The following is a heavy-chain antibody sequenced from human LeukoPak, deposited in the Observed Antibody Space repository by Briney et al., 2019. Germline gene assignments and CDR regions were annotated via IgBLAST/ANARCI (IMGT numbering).Heavy chain of an antibody. Sequence: GGSLRLSCATSGFTVSTNYMSWVRQAPGKKLEWVSDIYSDGSTFYADSVKGRFTISRDNSTNTLYLQMNSLRAEDTAVYHCARYDFILISYFDLWGRGTLVT. CDR3: ARYDFILISYFDL. CDR2: IYSDGST. CDR1: GFTVSTNY. V-gene: IGHV3-53*01. J-gene: IGHJ2*01. D-gene: IGHD3-3*01.